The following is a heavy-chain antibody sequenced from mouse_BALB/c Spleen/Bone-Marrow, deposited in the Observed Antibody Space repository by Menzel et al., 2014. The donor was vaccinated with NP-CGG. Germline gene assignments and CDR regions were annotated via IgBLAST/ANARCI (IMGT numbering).Heavy chain of an antibody. CDR3: ARGGSVNSGGFSHNL. CDR2: ITYLGAT. CDR1: GIDLSSYG. Sequence: EESGGRLVTPGTPLTLTCKVSGIDLSSYGMIWVRQAPGEGLEYIGFITYLGATNYANWAKGRFTISKTSTTVDLKITSVTTEDTATYFCARGGSVNSGGFSHNLWGQGTLVTVS. D-gene: IGHD1-1*02. V-gene: IGHV5-6-5*01. J-gene: IGHJ3*02.